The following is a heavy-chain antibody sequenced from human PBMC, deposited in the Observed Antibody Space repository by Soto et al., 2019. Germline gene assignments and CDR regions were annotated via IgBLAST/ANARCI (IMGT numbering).Heavy chain of an antibody. J-gene: IGHJ4*02. V-gene: IGHV4-59*01. CDR2: IYYSGST. Sequence: SETLSLTCTVSGGSISSYYWSWIRQPPGKGLEWIGYIYYSGSTNYNPSLKSRVTISVDTSKNQFSLKLSSVTAADTAVYYCARAFCSGGSCYPTSYYFDYWGQGTLVTVSS. CDR3: ARAFCSGGSCYPTSYYFDY. D-gene: IGHD2-15*01. CDR1: GGSISSYY.